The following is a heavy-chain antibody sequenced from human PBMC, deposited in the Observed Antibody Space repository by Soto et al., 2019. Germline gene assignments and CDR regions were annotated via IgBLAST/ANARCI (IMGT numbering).Heavy chain of an antibody. Sequence: SETLSLTCTVSGVSISSSSYYWGWIRQPPGKGLEWIGSIYYSGSTYYNPSLKSRVTISVDTSKNQFSLKLSSVTAADTAVYYCATYYGSGSYFPDHYYYGMDVWGQGTTVTVSS. V-gene: IGHV4-39*01. J-gene: IGHJ6*02. CDR3: ATYYGSGSYFPDHYYYGMDV. CDR1: GVSISSSSYY. D-gene: IGHD3-10*01. CDR2: IYYSGST.